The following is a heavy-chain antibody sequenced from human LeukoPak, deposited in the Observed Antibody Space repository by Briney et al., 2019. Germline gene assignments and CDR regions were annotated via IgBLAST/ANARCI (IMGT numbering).Heavy chain of an antibody. Sequence: GASVKVSCKASGYTFTGYYMHWVRQAPGQGLEWMGWINPYSGGTNYAQKFQGRVTMTRDTSISTAYMELSRLRSDDTAVYYCARDHYYGSGILKPWGQGTLVTVSS. J-gene: IGHJ4*02. V-gene: IGHV1-2*02. CDR3: ARDHYYGSGILKP. D-gene: IGHD3-10*01. CDR1: GYTFTGYY. CDR2: INPYSGGT.